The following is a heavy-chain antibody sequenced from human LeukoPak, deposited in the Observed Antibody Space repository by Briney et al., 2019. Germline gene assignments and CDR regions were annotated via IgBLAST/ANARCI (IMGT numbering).Heavy chain of an antibody. J-gene: IGHJ4*02. CDR2: ISGSGGST. D-gene: IGHD5-24*01. Sequence: QTGGSLRLSCAASGFTFSSYSMNWVRQAPGKGLEWVSAISGSGGSTYYADSVKGRFTISRDNSKNTLYLQMNSLRAEDTAVYYCARRVEMATIRYFDYWGQGTLVTVSS. V-gene: IGHV3-23*01. CDR1: GFTFSSYS. CDR3: ARRVEMATIRYFDY.